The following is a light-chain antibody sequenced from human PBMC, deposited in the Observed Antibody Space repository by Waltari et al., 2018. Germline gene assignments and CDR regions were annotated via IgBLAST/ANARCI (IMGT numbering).Light chain of an antibody. CDR3: CSYTSSTSVT. J-gene: IGLJ2*01. Sequence: SALTQPASVSGSPGQSITISCTGVGRTIGTHEYVSWYQQHPGKAPKLIIYDVSHRPSGVSNRFSGSKSGNSASLTISGLQAEDEADYYCCSYTSSTSVTFGGGTKVTVL. CDR2: DVS. CDR1: GRTIGTHEY. V-gene: IGLV2-14*03.